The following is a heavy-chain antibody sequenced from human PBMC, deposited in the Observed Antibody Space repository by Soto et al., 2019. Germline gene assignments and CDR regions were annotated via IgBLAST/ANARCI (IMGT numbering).Heavy chain of an antibody. D-gene: IGHD1-1*01. CDR3: ARLVTGEAAGTFWFDP. J-gene: IGHJ5*02. CDR2: MYYTGDT. Sequence: SETLSLTCTVSGGSIHGYYWTWSRQAPGKELEWIGYMYYTGDTNYNPSLKSRVSISIDKSKNLFSLNLTSVTAADTAIYYCARLVTGEAAGTFWFDPWGQGTQVTVSS. V-gene: IGHV4-59*01. CDR1: GGSIHGYY.